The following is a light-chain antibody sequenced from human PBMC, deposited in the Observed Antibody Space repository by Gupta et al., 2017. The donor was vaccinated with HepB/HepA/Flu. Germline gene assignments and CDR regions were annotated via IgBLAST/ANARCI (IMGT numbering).Light chain of an antibody. CDR1: SGKIGGYTY. J-gene: IGLJ2*01. Sequence: QSALTQPRSVSGSPGQQVSLSWTGTSGKIGGYTYVSWHQRNPGKPPTCLIYDVSKRPSGVRERFCGSKSSNAACLTSSGLQPEDEAHYYCGAYVSSNSVFFGGGTKVTVL. CDR3: GAYVSSNSVF. CDR2: DVS. V-gene: IGLV2-11*01.